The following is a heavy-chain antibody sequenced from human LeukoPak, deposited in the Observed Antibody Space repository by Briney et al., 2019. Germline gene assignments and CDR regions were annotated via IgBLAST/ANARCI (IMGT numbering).Heavy chain of an antibody. CDR1: GGSISSSSYY. J-gene: IGHJ5*02. CDR2: VYYSGST. D-gene: IGHD2-15*01. V-gene: IGHV4-39*01. CDR3: ARRPSVGSFNWFDP. Sequence: PSETLSLACTVSGGSISSSSYYWGWIRQPPGKGLEWIGSVYYSGSTYYNPSLKSRVTISAHTSKNQFSLKLSSVAAADTAVYYCARRPSVGSFNWFDPWGQGTLVTVSS.